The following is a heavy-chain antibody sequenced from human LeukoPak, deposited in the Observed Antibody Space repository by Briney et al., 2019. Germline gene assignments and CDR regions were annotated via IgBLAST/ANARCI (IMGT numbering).Heavy chain of an antibody. J-gene: IGHJ6*02. CDR2: IYNSGDS. Sequence: SETLSLTCTVSGGFITDDGHSWSWIRQSPGRGLKWIGYIYNSGDSHYNPPFKSRVTISVDGSKKQFSLKLRSVTAADAAVYFCARGGDSVRRGLDVWGQGTTVTVSS. V-gene: IGHV4-30-2*06. CDR3: ARGGDSVRRGLDV. CDR1: GGFITDDGHS. D-gene: IGHD4-11*01.